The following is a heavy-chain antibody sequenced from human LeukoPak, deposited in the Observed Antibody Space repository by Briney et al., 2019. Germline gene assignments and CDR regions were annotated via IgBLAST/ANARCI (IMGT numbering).Heavy chain of an antibody. D-gene: IGHD3-10*01. J-gene: IGHJ4*02. CDR1: GFTFSTYA. CDR2: ISGSGGST. Sequence: GGSLRLSCAASGFTFSTYAMSWVRQAPGKGLEWVSAISGSGGSTYYADSVKGRFTISRDNAKNSLYLQMNSLRAEDTAVYYCARDAGSGGVDYWGQGTLVTVSS. CDR3: ARDAGSGGVDY. V-gene: IGHV3-23*01.